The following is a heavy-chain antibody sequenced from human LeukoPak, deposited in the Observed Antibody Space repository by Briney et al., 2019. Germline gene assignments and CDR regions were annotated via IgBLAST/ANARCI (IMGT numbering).Heavy chain of an antibody. CDR2: IYHSGST. CDR1: GGSISSSNW. D-gene: IGHD3-22*01. CDR3: ARGRGHVYYDSTGNGMDV. J-gene: IGHJ6*03. Sequence: SETLSLTCAVSGGSISSSNWWSWVRQPPGKGLEWIGEIYHSGSTNYNPSLKSRVTISVDKSKNQFSLKLSSVTAADTAVYYCARGRGHVYYDSTGNGMDVWGKGTTVTVSS. V-gene: IGHV4-4*02.